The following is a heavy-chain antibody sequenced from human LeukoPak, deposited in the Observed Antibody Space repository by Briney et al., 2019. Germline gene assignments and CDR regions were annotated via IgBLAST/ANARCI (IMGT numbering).Heavy chain of an antibody. CDR2: ISYDGSNK. J-gene: IGHJ4*02. D-gene: IGHD3-3*01. CDR1: GFTFSSYG. CDR3: ANPYDFWSGYPEFDY. Sequence: GGPLRLSCAASGFTFSSYGMHWVRQAPGKGLEWVAVISYDGSNKYYADSVKGRFTISRDNSKHTLYLQMNSLRAEDTAVYYCANPYDFWSGYPEFDYWGQGTLVTVSS. V-gene: IGHV3-30*18.